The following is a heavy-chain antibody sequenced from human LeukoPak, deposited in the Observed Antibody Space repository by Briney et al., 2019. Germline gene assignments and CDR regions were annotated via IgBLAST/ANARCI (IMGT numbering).Heavy chain of an antibody. V-gene: IGHV3-23*01. CDR2: ISGSGGST. CDR1: GFTFSSYA. Sequence: GGSLRLSCAASGFTFSSYAMSWVRQAPGKGLEWVSAISGSGGSTYYADSVKGRFTISRDNSKNTLYLQMNSLRAEDTAVYYCAKVGTSTTGGESFGSYYFDYWGQGTLVTVSS. CDR3: AKVGTSTTGGESFGSYYFDY. J-gene: IGHJ4*02. D-gene: IGHD1-1*01.